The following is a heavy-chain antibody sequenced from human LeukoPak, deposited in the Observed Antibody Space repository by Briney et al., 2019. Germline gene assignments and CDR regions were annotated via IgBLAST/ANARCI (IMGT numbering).Heavy chain of an antibody. V-gene: IGHV3-33*01. J-gene: IGHJ6*02. CDR2: IWYDGSNK. CDR1: GFTFSSYG. D-gene: IGHD5-24*01. CDR3: ARDPNYGLYVYYGMDV. Sequence: GSLRLSCAASGFTFSSYGMHWVRQAPGKGLEWVAVIWYDGSNKYYADSVKGRFTISRDNSKNTLYLQMNSLRAEDTAVYYCARDPNYGLYVYYGMDVWGQGTTVTVSS.